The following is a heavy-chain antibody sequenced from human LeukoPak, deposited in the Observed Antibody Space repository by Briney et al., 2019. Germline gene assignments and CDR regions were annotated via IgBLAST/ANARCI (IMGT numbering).Heavy chain of an antibody. J-gene: IGHJ5*02. Sequence: TGGSLRLSCAASGFTFSSYGMHWVRQAPGKGLEWVAVIWYDGSNKYYADSVKGRFTISRDNSKNTLYLQMNSLRAEDTAVYYCAKDGSSLRFLEWLFTWGQGTLVTVSS. CDR2: IWYDGSNK. V-gene: IGHV3-33*06. CDR1: GFTFSSYG. D-gene: IGHD3-3*01. CDR3: AKDGSSLRFLEWLFT.